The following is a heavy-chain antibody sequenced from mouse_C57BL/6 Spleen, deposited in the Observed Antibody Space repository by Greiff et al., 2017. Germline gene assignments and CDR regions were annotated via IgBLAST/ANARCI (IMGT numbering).Heavy chain of an antibody. CDR1: GYTFTSYG. CDR3: ARVDYGTSAGFAY. J-gene: IGHJ3*01. D-gene: IGHD1-1*01. V-gene: IGHV1-81*01. Sequence: QVQLQQSGAELARPGASVKLSCKASGYTFTSYGISWVKQRTGQGLEWIGEIYPRSGNTYYNEKFKGKATLTADKSSSTAYMELRSLTSEDSAVYFCARVDYGTSAGFAYWGQGTLVTVSA. CDR2: IYPRSGNT.